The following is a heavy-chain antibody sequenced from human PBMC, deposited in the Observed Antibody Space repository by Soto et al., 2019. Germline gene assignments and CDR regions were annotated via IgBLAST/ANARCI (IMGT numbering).Heavy chain of an antibody. J-gene: IGHJ1*01. Sequence: GGSVRLCCVASGFTFSSYALNWVRQAPGRGLEWVSAISGSGGTTYYADSVKGRFTISRDNSKNTLFLQMNSLRAEDAAIYYCVKSPKVISTSFFSWGQRSPVTVSS. D-gene: IGHD3-22*01. CDR3: VKSPKVISTSFFS. CDR1: GFTFSSYA. CDR2: ISGSGGTT. V-gene: IGHV3-23*01.